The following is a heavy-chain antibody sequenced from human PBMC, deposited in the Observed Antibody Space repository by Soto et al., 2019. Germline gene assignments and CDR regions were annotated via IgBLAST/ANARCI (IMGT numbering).Heavy chain of an antibody. J-gene: IGHJ6*02. V-gene: IGHV4-34*01. D-gene: IGHD1-20*01. CDR2: IIPTGTT. CDR1: GASVSGQY. CDR3: ARGGITLAWNYYYYGMDV. Sequence: SETLSLTCAVSGASVSGQYWSWIRQPPGKGLEWVGEIIPTGTTTYNPSLKSRLSISLDTSNNHFSLNLTPVSVADTAVYYCARGGITLAWNYYYYGMDVWGQGTTVTVSS.